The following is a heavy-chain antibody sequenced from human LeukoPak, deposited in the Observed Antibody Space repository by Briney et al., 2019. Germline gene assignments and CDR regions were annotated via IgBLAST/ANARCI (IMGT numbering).Heavy chain of an antibody. CDR2: TNNDGSTT. D-gene: IGHD2-21*02. V-gene: IGHV3-74*01. J-gene: IGHJ4*02. CDR3: ASRVATSFDY. CDR1: GFTFDDYA. Sequence: PGGSLRLSCAASGFTFDDYAMHWVRQAPGKGLVWVSLTNNDGSTTNYADSVKGRFTISRDNAKNTLFLQMDSLRGDDTAVYYCASRVATSFDYWGPGTLVTVSS.